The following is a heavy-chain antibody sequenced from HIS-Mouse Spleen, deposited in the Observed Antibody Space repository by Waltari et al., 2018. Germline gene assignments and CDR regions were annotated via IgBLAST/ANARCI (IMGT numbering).Heavy chain of an antibody. J-gene: IGHJ2*01. CDR3: AGEIPYSSSWYDWYFDL. D-gene: IGHD6-13*01. CDR2: IYYSGST. V-gene: IGHV4-39*07. CDR1: GGSISSSSYY. Sequence: QLQLQESGPGLVKPSETLSLTCTVSGGSISSSSYYGGWIRQPPGKGLEWIGSIYYSGSTYYNPSLKSRVTISVDTSKNQFSLKLSSVTAADTAVYYCAGEIPYSSSWYDWYFDLWGRGTLVTVSS.